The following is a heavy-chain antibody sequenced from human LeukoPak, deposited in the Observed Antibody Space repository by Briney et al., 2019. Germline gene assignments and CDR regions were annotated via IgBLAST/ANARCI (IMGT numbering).Heavy chain of an antibody. D-gene: IGHD2-15*01. Sequence: GGSLRLSWAASGLSVSGNYMSWVRQPPGKGPEWVSVLDVGGSTYYADSVKGRFTISRDKSKNTLYLQINSLRAEGTAVYYCARGGNSGGSLRSPFDIWGRGTMVTVSS. J-gene: IGHJ3*02. V-gene: IGHV3-53*01. CDR3: ARGGNSGGSLRSPFDI. CDR2: LDVGGST. CDR1: GLSVSGNY.